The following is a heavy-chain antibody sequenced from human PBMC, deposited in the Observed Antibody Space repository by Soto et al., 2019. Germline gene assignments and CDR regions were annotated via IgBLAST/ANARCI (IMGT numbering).Heavy chain of an antibody. D-gene: IGHD2-2*01. Sequence: QVQLVQSGAEVKKPGSSVKVSCKASGGTFSSYAISWVRQAPGQGLEWMGGIIPIFGTANYAQKFQGRVTITADESTSTAYMELSSLRSEDTAVYYCARGGVVVPAATSFRYYYYYGMDVWGQGTTVTVSS. J-gene: IGHJ6*02. CDR1: GGTFSSYA. CDR3: ARGGVVVPAATSFRYYYYYGMDV. CDR2: IIPIFGTA. V-gene: IGHV1-69*01.